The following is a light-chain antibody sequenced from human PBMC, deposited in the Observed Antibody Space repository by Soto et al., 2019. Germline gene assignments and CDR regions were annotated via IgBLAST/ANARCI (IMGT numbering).Light chain of an antibody. CDR3: HLLINEPLS. CDR1: QTVRNNY. Sequence: LREIVGISFLSVAVRDTLSFRASQTVRNNYLAWSQQKPGQAPRLLIYDASSRATGIPDRFSGGGSGTDYTLTVYGLDPGYWAVCCCHLLINEPLSSGGGTKVDIK. CDR2: DAS. V-gene: IGKV3-20*01. J-gene: IGKJ4*01.